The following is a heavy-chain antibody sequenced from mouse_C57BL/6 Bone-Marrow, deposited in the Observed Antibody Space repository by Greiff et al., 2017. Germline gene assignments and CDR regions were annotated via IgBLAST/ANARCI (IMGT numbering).Heavy chain of an antibody. V-gene: IGHV1-76*01. CDR2: IYPGSGNT. D-gene: IGHD2-4*01. J-gene: IGHJ2*01. Sequence: VQLQQSGAELVRPGASVKLSCKASGYTFTDYYINWVKQRPGQGLEWIARIYPGSGNTYYNEKFKGKATLTAEKSSSTAYMQLSSLTSEDSAVYFCARMITTFFDYWGQGTTLTVSS. CDR1: GYTFTDYY. CDR3: ARMITTFFDY.